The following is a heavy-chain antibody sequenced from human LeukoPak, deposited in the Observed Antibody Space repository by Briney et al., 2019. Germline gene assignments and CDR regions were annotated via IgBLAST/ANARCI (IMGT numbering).Heavy chain of an antibody. V-gene: IGHV3-74*01. D-gene: IGHD3-22*01. Sequence: QPGGSLRLSCAASGFTFSSYRMNWVRQAPGKGLEWVSRINSDGSSRHYADSVKGRFTISRDNAKNTLHLQMTSLRAEDTAVYYCARGGPDSSDYSSLFDYWGRGILVTVSS. CDR2: INSDGSSR. CDR3: ARGGPDSSDYSSLFDY. CDR1: GFTFSSYR. J-gene: IGHJ4*02.